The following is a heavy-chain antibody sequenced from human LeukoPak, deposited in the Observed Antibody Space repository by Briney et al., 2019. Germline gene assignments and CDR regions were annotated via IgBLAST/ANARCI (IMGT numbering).Heavy chain of an antibody. J-gene: IGHJ4*02. CDR3: AKTPRYCSSTSCSGDY. CDR1: GFTFSSYA. D-gene: IGHD2-2*01. Sequence: PGGSLRLPCVASGFTFSSYAMSWVRQAPGKGLEWVSAISGSGGSTYYADSVKGRFTISRDNSKNTLYLQMNSLRAEDTAVYYCAKTPRYCSSTSCSGDYWGQGTLVTVSS. CDR2: ISGSGGST. V-gene: IGHV3-23*01.